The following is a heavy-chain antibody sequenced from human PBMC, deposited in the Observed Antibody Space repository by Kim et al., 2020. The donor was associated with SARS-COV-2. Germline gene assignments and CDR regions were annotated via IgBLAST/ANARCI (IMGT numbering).Heavy chain of an antibody. CDR3: ARRSRINYGDYDDY. Sequence: SETLSLTCAVYGGSFSGYYWSWIRQPPGKGLEWIGEINHSGSTNYNPSLKSRVTISVDTSKNQFSLKLSSVTAADTAVYYCARRSRINYGDYDDYWGQGTLVTVSS. J-gene: IGHJ4*02. V-gene: IGHV4-34*01. CDR2: INHSGST. CDR1: GGSFSGYY. D-gene: IGHD4-17*01.